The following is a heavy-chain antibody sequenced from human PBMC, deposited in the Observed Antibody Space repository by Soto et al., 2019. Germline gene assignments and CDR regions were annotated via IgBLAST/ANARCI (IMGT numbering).Heavy chain of an antibody. J-gene: IGHJ4*02. CDR3: ARCPNILDYDDRSVFYV. CDR1: GFTFSSYS. CDR2: ISSSSTYI. V-gene: IGHV3-21*01. Sequence: EVQLVESGGGLVKPGGSLRLSCAASGFTFSSYSMNWVRQAPGKGLEWVSSISSSSTYIHYADSLKGRFTISRDNDKQSLYIQINSLRVEDAAVYYCARCPNILDYDDRSVFYVCGQGSLFTVSS. D-gene: IGHD3-22*01.